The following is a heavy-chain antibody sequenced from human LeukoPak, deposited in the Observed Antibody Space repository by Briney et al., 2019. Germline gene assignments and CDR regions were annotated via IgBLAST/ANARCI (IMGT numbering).Heavy chain of an antibody. CDR1: GGSISSSSYY. CDR2: IYYSGST. CDR3: ARHRTSSSWYRSWFDP. Sequence: SETLSLTCTVSGGSISSSSYYWGWIRQPPGKGLEWIGSIYYSGSTYYNPSLKSRVTISVDTSKSQFSLKLSSVTAADTAVYYCARHRTSSSWYRSWFDPWGQGTLVTVSS. D-gene: IGHD6-13*01. V-gene: IGHV4-39*01. J-gene: IGHJ5*02.